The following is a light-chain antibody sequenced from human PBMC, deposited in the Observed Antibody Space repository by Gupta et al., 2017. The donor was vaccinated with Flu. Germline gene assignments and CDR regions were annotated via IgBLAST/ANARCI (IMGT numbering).Light chain of an antibody. V-gene: IGLV2-11*01. J-gene: IGLJ2*01. Sequence: QSALTQPRSVSGSPGQSVTISCTGSSTDVGGNDYVLWLRQNPGKAPRLLMYDVRQRPSGVPDRFFGSKSGTKAFLTISGLRAEDEAYYYSCCFTGNYVVFGGGTKLTVL. CDR3: CCFTGNYVV. CDR2: DVR. CDR1: STDVGGNDY.